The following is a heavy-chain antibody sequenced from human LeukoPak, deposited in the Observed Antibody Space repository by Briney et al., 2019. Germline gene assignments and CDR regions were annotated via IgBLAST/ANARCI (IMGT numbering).Heavy chain of an antibody. D-gene: IGHD1-26*01. CDR3: AAQVGATPGRNAFDI. J-gene: IGHJ3*02. V-gene: IGHV3-23*01. CDR2: ISGSGGST. Sequence: AGGSLRLSCAASGFTFSRYAMSWVRQAPGKGVEWVSDISGSGGSTYYADSVKGGFTISRDNSKNTLYLQMNSLRAEDTAVYYCAAQVGATPGRNAFDIWGQGTMVTVSS. CDR1: GFTFSRYA.